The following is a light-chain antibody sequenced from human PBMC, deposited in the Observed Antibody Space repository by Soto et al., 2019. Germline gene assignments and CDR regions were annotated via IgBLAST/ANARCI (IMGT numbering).Light chain of an antibody. CDR2: NNN. V-gene: IGLV1-44*01. CDR1: SSNIGSEY. Sequence: QSVLTQPPSASGTPGQTVTISCSGSSSNIGSEYVYWYQQFPGTAPRLLIYNNNRRPSGVPDRFSGSKSGTSASLAISGLQSEDEADYYCAAWDDSLYGVIFGGGTKVTVL. J-gene: IGLJ2*01. CDR3: AAWDDSLYGVI.